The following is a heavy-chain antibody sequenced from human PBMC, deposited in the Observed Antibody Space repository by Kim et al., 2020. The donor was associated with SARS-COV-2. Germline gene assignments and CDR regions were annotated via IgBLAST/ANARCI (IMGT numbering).Heavy chain of an antibody. D-gene: IGHD2-2*01. J-gene: IGHJ3*02. V-gene: IGHV5-51*01. Sequence: GESLKISCKGSGYSFTSYWIGWVRQMPGKGLEWMGIIYPGDSDTRYSPSFQGQVTISADKSISTAYLQWSSLKASDTAMYYCARRIVVVPAAIPFDAFDIWGQGTMVTVSS. CDR3: ARRIVVVPAAIPFDAFDI. CDR2: IYPGDSDT. CDR1: GYSFTSYW.